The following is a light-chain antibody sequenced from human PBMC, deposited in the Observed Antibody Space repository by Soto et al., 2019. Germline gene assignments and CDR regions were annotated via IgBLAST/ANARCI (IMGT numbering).Light chain of an antibody. CDR1: QTLLDSDDGNTY. Sequence: DIVMTQTPLSLPVTPGEPASISCRSSQTLLDSDDGNTYLDRYLQKPGQSPQLLIYGISSRASGVPDRFSGSGSGTDFTLKISRVEAGDVGVFYCMQRKEFPWTFGQGTKVEIK. J-gene: IGKJ1*01. V-gene: IGKV2-40*01. CDR3: MQRKEFPWT. CDR2: GIS.